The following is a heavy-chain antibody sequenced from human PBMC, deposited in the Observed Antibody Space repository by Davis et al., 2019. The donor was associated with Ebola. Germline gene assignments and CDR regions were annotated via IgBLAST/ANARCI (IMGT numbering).Heavy chain of an antibody. CDR2: IYYSGST. CDR1: GGSISSYY. CDR3: AREMGTGYMDV. Sequence: PSETLSLTCTVSGGSISSYYWSWIRQPPGKGLEWIGYIYYSGSTNYNPSLKSRVTISVDTSKNQFSLKLSSVTAADTAVYYCAREMGTGYMDVWGKGTTVTVSS. J-gene: IGHJ6*03. D-gene: IGHD1-1*01. V-gene: IGHV4-59*12.